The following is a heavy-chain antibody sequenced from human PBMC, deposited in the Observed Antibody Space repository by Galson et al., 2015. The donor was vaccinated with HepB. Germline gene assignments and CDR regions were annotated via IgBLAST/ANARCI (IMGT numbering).Heavy chain of an antibody. Sequence: LSLTCAVYGGSFSGHYWSWIRQPPGKGLEWIGEINHSGSTNYNPSLKSRVTISVDTSKNQFSLKLSSVTAADTAVYYCARGRKTVAIRSSFRYGYFDYWGQGTLVTVSS. CDR3: ARGRKTVAIRSSFRYGYFDY. CDR2: INHSGST. D-gene: IGHD2-2*02. CDR1: GGSFSGHY. V-gene: IGHV4-34*01. J-gene: IGHJ4*02.